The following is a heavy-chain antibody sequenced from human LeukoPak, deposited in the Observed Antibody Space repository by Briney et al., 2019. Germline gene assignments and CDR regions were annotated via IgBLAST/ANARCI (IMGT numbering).Heavy chain of an antibody. Sequence: DPSETLSLTCTVSGGSISSYYWSWIRQPAGKGLEWIGYIYYSGSTNYNPSLKSRVTISVDTSKNQFSLKLSSVTAADTAVYYCARQDGRYYYGSGPFDPWGQGTLVTVSS. CDR1: GGSISSYY. J-gene: IGHJ5*02. CDR2: IYYSGST. D-gene: IGHD3-10*01. V-gene: IGHV4-59*08. CDR3: ARQDGRYYYGSGPFDP.